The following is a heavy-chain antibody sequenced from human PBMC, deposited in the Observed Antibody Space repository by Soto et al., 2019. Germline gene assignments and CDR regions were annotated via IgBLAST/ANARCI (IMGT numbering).Heavy chain of an antibody. CDR2: IKQDGSEK. V-gene: IGHV3-7*05. J-gene: IGHJ4*02. Sequence: GGSLRLSCAASGFTFGAYWMSWVRRAPGKGLEWVANIKQDGSEKNYVDSVKGRFTISRDNAKNSLFLQMNSLRAEDTALYCCAGAVYGYRFDNWGQGTLVTVSS. D-gene: IGHD5-18*01. CDR1: GFTFGAYW. CDR3: AGAVYGYRFDN.